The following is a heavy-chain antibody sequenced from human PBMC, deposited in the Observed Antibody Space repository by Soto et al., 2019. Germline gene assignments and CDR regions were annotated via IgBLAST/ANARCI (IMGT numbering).Heavy chain of an antibody. D-gene: IGHD1-1*01. CDR1: GGSISSSSYY. Sequence: SETLSLTCTVSGGSISSSSYYWGWIRQPPGKGLEWIGSIYYSGSTYYNPSLKSRVTITADESTSTAYMELSSLRSEDTAVYYCARGRELEPRAFDYWGQGTLVTVSS. CDR3: ARGRELEPRAFDY. CDR2: IYYSGST. J-gene: IGHJ4*02. V-gene: IGHV4-39*07.